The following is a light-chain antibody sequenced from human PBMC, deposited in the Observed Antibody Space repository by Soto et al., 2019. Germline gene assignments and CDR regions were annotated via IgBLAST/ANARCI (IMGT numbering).Light chain of an antibody. J-gene: IGLJ2*01. V-gene: IGLV2-14*01. Sequence: QSALTQPASVSGSPGQSIAISCTGTSSDIGSYHYVSWYQHHPGKAPKLIIYEVGNRPSGVSDRFSGSKSGNTASLTISGLQAEDEADYYCSSYASSSTLVFGGGTKLTVL. CDR2: EVG. CDR3: SSYASSSTLV. CDR1: SSDIGSYHY.